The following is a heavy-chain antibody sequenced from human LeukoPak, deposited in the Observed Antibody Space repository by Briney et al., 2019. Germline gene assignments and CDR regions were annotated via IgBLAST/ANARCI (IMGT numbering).Heavy chain of an antibody. D-gene: IGHD4-11*01. V-gene: IGHV4-59*08. CDR3: ARHRLGYYYYGMDV. CDR1: GGSISSYY. Sequence: PSETLSLTCTVSGGSISSYYWSWIRQPPGKGLEWIGYIYYSGSTNYNPSLKRRVTISVDTSKNQFSLKLSSVTAADTAVYYCARHRLGYYYYGMDVWGQGTTVTVSS. J-gene: IGHJ6*02. CDR2: IYYSGST.